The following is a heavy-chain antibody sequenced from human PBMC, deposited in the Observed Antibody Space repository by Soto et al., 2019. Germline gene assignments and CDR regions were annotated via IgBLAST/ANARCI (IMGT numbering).Heavy chain of an antibody. CDR3: AKAREVTLVRISLAH. D-gene: IGHD2-21*02. Sequence: PXRLSFSASGSTCRAYTMIWCQQAPPAGLEWVSSVGGSGDGTYYADSVKGRFTISRDNSKNTLYLQMNSLRAEDTAIYYCAKAREVTLVRISLAHWGQGTLVTVSS. CDR2: VGGSGDGT. CDR1: GSTCRAYT. V-gene: IGHV3-23*01. J-gene: IGHJ4*02.